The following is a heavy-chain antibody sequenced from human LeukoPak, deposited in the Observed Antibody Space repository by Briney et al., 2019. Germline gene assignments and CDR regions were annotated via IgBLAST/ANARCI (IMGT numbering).Heavy chain of an antibody. Sequence: PGGSLRPSCAAPGFTFSSNYIGWGPQAPGKGLGGGSVIYSGGSTYYADSVKGRFTISRDNSKNTLYLQMNSLRAEDTAVYHCAREAGLYDSSGYYLDYWGQGTLVTVSS. J-gene: IGHJ4*02. V-gene: IGHV3-66*01. CDR1: GFTFSSNY. CDR2: IYSGGST. D-gene: IGHD3-22*01. CDR3: AREAGLYDSSGYYLDY.